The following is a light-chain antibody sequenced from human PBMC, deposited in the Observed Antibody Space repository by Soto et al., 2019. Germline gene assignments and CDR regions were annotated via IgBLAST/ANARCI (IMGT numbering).Light chain of an antibody. CDR1: QSVTSTY. CDR2: GAS. Sequence: EIVLTQSPGTLSLSPGERATLSCRASQSVTSTYLGWYQQKPGQAPSLLIYGASSRATGIPDRFSGSGSGTDFTLTISRREPEDFAVYYCQQYVSPPITFGQGTRLEIK. CDR3: QQYVSPPIT. J-gene: IGKJ5*01. V-gene: IGKV3-20*01.